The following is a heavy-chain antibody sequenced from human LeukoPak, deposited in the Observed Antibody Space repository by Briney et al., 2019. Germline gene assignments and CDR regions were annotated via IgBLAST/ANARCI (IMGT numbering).Heavy chain of an antibody. CDR1: GGSISSGGYY. V-gene: IGHV4-31*03. Sequence: KSSETLSLTCTVSGGSISSGGYYWSWIRQHPGKGLGWIGYIYYSGSTYYNPSLKSRVTISVDTSKNQFSLKLSSVTAADTAVYYCARVPRREAFDIWGQGTMVTVSS. J-gene: IGHJ3*02. CDR2: IYYSGST. CDR3: ARVPRREAFDI. D-gene: IGHD1-14*01.